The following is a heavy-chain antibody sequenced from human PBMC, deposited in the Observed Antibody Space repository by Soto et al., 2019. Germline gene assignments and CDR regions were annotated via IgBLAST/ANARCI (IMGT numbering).Heavy chain of an antibody. CDR3: ARLRVREYYFDY. Sequence: QLQLQESGPGLVKPSETLSLTCTVSGGSISSSSYYWGWIRQPPGKGLEWIGSIYYSGSTYYNPSLKSRVTISVDTSKNQFSLKLSSVTAADTAVYYCARLRVREYYFDYWGQGTLVTVSS. D-gene: IGHD3-10*01. CDR1: GGSISSSSYY. J-gene: IGHJ4*02. CDR2: IYYSGST. V-gene: IGHV4-39*01.